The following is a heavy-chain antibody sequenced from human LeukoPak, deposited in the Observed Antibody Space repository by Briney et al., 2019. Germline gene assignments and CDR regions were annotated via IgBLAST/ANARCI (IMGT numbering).Heavy chain of an antibody. V-gene: IGHV4-34*01. CDR1: GGSFTDYY. CDR2: ISPSGGT. D-gene: IGHD3-22*01. Sequence: PSETLSLTCAVSGGSFTDYYWNWLRQTPGKGLEWIGQISPSGGTTYNSSLKSRVTVSGDPSNKQVSLKLTSVTAADAALYYCARRDYYYDSSGYSHPPEYFQHWGQGTLVTVSS. J-gene: IGHJ1*01. CDR3: ARRDYYYDSSGYSHPPEYFQH.